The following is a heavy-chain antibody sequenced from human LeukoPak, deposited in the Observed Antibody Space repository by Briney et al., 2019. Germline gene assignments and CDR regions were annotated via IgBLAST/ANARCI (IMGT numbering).Heavy chain of an antibody. CDR3: ARGSALLSQFPNAFDI. CDR2: IYHSGST. CDR1: GGSISSSNW. J-gene: IGHJ3*02. Sequence: SGTLSLTCAVSGGSISSSNWWSWVRQPPGKGLEWIGEIYHSGSTNYNPSLKSRVTISVDKSKNHFSLKLSSVTAADTAVYYCARGSALLSQFPNAFDIWGQGTMVTVSS. D-gene: IGHD3-10*01. V-gene: IGHV4-4*02.